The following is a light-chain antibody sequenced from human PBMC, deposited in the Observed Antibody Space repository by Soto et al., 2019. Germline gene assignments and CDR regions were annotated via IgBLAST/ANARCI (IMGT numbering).Light chain of an antibody. J-gene: IGKJ2*01. CDR3: HTYNSYSLHT. Sequence: DIQMTQSPSAMSASVGDRVTITCRASQGISNYLAWFQQKPGKVPKRLIYGASSLQSGAPSRFSGSGSGAEFTLTISSLQPDDCATYYCHTYNSYSLHTFGQGTK. CDR1: QGISNY. V-gene: IGKV1-17*03. CDR2: GAS.